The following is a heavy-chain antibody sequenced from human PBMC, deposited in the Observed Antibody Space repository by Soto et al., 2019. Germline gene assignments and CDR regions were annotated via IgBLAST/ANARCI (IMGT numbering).Heavy chain of an antibody. J-gene: IGHJ6*02. CDR3: ASGSMIAHYYYGMDV. CDR1: GGSFSGYY. D-gene: IGHD3-22*01. CDR2: INHSGST. Sequence: LSLTCAVYGGSFSGYYWSWIRQPPGKGLEWIGEINHSGSTNYNPSLKSRVTISVDTSKNQFSLKLSSVTAADTAVYYCASGSMIAHYYYGMDVWGQGTTVTVSS. V-gene: IGHV4-34*01.